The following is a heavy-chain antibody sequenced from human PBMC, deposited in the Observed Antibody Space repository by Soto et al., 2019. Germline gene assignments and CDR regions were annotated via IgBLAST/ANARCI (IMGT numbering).Heavy chain of an antibody. CDR1: GYTFSSYD. V-gene: IGHV1-8*01. CDR2: MNPNNGNI. J-gene: IGHJ6*02. CDR3: ARGAVAGLTYYGMDV. Sequence: QVQLVQSGAEVKKPGASVVVSCKASGYTFSSYDINWVRRAPGQGLEWMGWMNPNNGNIGYAQRLQGRVTMTRSTSISTAYMELSSLSSEDTAVYYCARGAVAGLTYYGMDVWGQGTAVIVSS. D-gene: IGHD6-19*01.